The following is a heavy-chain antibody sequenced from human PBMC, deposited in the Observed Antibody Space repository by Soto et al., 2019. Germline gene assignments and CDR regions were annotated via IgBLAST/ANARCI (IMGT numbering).Heavy chain of an antibody. J-gene: IGHJ6*03. D-gene: IGHD4-17*01. Sequence: GGSLRLSCAASGFTFSSYSMNWVRQAPGKGLECVSYISSSSSTIYYADSVKGRFTISRDNAKNSLYLQMNSLRAEDTAVYYCARLHDYGDYPHFWYYYYMDVWGKGTTVTVSS. CDR3: ARLHDYGDYPHFWYYYYMDV. CDR1: GFTFSSYS. V-gene: IGHV3-48*01. CDR2: ISSSSSTI.